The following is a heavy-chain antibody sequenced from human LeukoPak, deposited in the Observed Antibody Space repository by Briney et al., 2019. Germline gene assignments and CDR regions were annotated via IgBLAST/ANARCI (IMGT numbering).Heavy chain of an antibody. CDR1: GFTFSSYA. D-gene: IGHD3-22*01. V-gene: IGHV3-23*01. CDR2: ISGSGGST. CDR3: AKRGDYVSSRYYLDY. Sequence: GGSLRLSCAASGFTFSSYAMSWVRQAPGKGLEWVSAISGSGGSTYYADSVKGRFTISRDNSKNTLYLQMNSLRAEDTAVYYCAKRGDYVSSRYYLDYWGQGTLVTVSS. J-gene: IGHJ4*02.